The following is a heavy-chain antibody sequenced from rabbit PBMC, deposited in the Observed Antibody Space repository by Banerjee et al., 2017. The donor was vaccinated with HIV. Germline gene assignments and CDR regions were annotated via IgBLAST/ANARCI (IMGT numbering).Heavy chain of an antibody. CDR1: GISFGFSDY. CDR3: GKGVPETDL. J-gene: IGHJ4*01. Sequence: QSLEESGGGLVQPEGSLTLTCTASGISFGFSDYMCWVRQAPGKGLEWIGCIDPLFGITNYANWVNGRFTISRDNAQNTVFLQMTSLTAADTATYFCGKGVPETDLWGPGTLVTVS. V-gene: IGHV1S40*01. CDR2: IDPLFGIT.